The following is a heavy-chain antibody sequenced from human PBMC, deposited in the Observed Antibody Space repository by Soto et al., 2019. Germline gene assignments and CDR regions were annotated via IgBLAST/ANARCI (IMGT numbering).Heavy chain of an antibody. CDR3: ASDNWFDP. V-gene: IGHV1-24*01. J-gene: IGHJ5*02. CDR1: GYTLTELS. D-gene: IGHD3-3*01. CDR2: FDPEDGNT. Sequence: ASVKVSCKVSGYTLTELSMHWVRQAPGKGLEWMGGFDPEDGNTNYAQKLQGRVTMTTDTSTSTAYMELRSLRSDDTAVYYCASDNWFDPWGQGTLVTVSS.